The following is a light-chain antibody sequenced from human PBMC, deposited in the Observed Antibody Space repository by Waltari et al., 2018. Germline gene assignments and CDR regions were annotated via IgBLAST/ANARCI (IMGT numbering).Light chain of an antibody. Sequence: DIEMTQSPDSLAVSLRERATIFCTSSPSIIHSSNNQNYLAWYQQKPGHSPKLLMFWASTRESGVPDRFSGSGSGTDFTLTISSLQAEDAAVYFCQQYYNSPPTFGQGTKVEI. CDR3: QQYYNSPPT. J-gene: IGKJ1*01. CDR1: PSIIHSSNNQNY. V-gene: IGKV4-1*01. CDR2: WAS.